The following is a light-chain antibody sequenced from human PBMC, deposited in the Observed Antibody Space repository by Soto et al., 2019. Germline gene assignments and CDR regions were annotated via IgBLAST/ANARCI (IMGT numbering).Light chain of an antibody. Sequence: DIPMTQSPSSLSASIGDRVTITCRASQSISINLNWYQQRPGKAPKLLIYTTSTLQSGVPSRFSGSGSGTDFTLTVSSLQPEDFATYYCQQSYSIPLTFGGGTKVEIK. CDR3: QQSYSIPLT. CDR1: QSISIN. V-gene: IGKV1-39*01. J-gene: IGKJ4*01. CDR2: TTS.